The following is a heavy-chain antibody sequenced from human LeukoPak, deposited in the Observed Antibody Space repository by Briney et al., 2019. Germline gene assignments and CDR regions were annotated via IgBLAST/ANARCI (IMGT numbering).Heavy chain of an antibody. V-gene: IGHV4-59*12. D-gene: IGHD3-3*01. CDR2: IYYSGST. J-gene: IGHJ5*02. CDR3: ARRSGYSPNWFDP. CDR1: GGSISSYY. Sequence: SETLSLTCTVSGGSISSYYWSWIRQPPGKGLEWIGYIYYSGSTNYNPSLKSRVTMSVDTSENQFSLKLTSVTAADTAVYYCARRSGYSPNWFDPWGQGTLVTVSS.